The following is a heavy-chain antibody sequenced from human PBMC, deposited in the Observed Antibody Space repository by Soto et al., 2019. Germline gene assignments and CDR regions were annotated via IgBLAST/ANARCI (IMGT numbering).Heavy chain of an antibody. CDR3: ARVYQSVAAAGLHYYMDV. CDR2: IYYSGST. V-gene: IGHV4-31*03. J-gene: IGHJ6*03. Sequence: SETLSLTCTVSGGSISSGGYYWSWIRQHPGKGLEWIGYIYYSGSTYYNPSLKSRVTISVDTSKNQFSLKLSSVTAADTAVYYYARVYQSVAAAGLHYYMDVWGKGTTVTVSS. CDR1: GGSISSGGYY. D-gene: IGHD6-13*01.